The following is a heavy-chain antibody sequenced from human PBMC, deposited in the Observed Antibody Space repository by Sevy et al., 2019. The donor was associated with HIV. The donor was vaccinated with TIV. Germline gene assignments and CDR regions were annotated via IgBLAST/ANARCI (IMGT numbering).Heavy chain of an antibody. Sequence: GASVKVSCKASGYTFTDYYLHWVRQAPGHGLEWVGYINPNSGVTNYPQKFRGRVTVTSDTSISTAYMELRSLGSDDTALYYCARGRVIFDYWGQGTLVTVSS. J-gene: IGHJ4*02. CDR1: GYTFTDYY. V-gene: IGHV1-2*02. CDR2: INPNSGVT. CDR3: ARGRVIFDY.